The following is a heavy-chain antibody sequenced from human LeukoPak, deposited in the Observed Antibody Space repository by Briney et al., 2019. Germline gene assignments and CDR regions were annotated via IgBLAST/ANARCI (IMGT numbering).Heavy chain of an antibody. J-gene: IGHJ4*02. CDR2: ISGSGGST. D-gene: IGHD6-13*01. Sequence: PGGSLRLSCAASGFTFSSYAMSWVRQAPGKGLEWVSAISGSGGSTYYADSVKGRFTISRGNSKNTLYLQMNSLRAEDTAVYYCAKDTSEQQLADFDYWGQGTLVTVSS. V-gene: IGHV3-23*01. CDR3: AKDTSEQQLADFDY. CDR1: GFTFSSYA.